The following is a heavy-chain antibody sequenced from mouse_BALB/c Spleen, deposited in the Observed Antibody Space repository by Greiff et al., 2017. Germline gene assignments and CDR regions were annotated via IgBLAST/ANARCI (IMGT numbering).Heavy chain of an antibody. J-gene: IGHJ3*01. CDR3: ATTAETY. V-gene: IGHV7-3*02. CDR2: IRNKANGYTT. CDR1: GFTFTDYY. D-gene: IGHD1-2*01. Sequence: EVKLMESGGGLVQPGGSLRLSCATSGFTFTDYYMSWVRQPPGKALEWLGFIRNKANGYTTEYSASVKGRFTISRDNSQSILYLQMNTLRAEDSATYDCATTAETYWGQGTLVTVSA.